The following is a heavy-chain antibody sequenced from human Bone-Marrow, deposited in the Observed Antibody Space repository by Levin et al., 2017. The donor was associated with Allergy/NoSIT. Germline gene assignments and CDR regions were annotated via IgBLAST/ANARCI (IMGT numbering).Heavy chain of an antibody. J-gene: IGHJ5*02. V-gene: IGHV4-34*01. Sequence: SETLSLTCAVYGGSFSGYYWSWIRQSPGKGLEWIGEINQSGTTNYNPSLKSRVSISIDTSKNQFSLKVTSLTAADTAVYYCARREVDVAVVFAAAGRSPRFDPWGQGTLATVSS. CDR2: INQSGTT. D-gene: IGHD2-15*01. CDR1: GGSFSGYY. CDR3: ARREVDVAVVFAAAGRSPRFDP.